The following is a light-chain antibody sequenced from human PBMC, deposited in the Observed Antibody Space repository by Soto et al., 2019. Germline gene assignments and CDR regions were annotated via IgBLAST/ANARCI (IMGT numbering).Light chain of an antibody. CDR2: AAS. Sequence: DIHLTQSPSSLCXXXXXXVTGXWRASHXISTFLNWYQQKPGKAPRLLIYAASSLHGGVPSRFSGRGSGTDFTLTITNLQPEDFATYFCQQAYSTPQTLGYTSTQTFGQGTKVDIK. CDR3: QQAYSTPQTLGYTSTQT. J-gene: IGKJ1*01. CDR1: HXISTF. V-gene: IGKV1-39*01.